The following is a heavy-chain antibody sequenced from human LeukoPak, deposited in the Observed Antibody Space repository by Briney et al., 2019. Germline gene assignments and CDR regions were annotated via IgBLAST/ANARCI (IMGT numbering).Heavy chain of an antibody. V-gene: IGHV3-33*01. D-gene: IGHD3-10*01. CDR1: GFTFSSYG. CDR2: IWYDGSNK. J-gene: IGHJ4*02. Sequence: GGSLRLSCAASGFTFSSYGMDWVRRAPGKGLEWVVVIWYDGSNKFYADSVQGRFTISRDNSKNTLYLQMSSLRAEDTAVYYCARDPYGSGDEYFDYWGQGTLVTVSS. CDR3: ARDPYGSGDEYFDY.